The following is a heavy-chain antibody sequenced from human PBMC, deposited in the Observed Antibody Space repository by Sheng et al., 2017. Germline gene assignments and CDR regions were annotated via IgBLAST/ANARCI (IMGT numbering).Heavy chain of an antibody. J-gene: IGHJ6*03. CDR1: GFIFSSSV. D-gene: IGHD4-4*01. CDR3: AKGYSIYYYYMDV. Sequence: EVQLLESGGGLVQPGGSLRLSCAASGFIFSSSVLNWVRQAPGKGLEWVSSIRGSGGTTYYADSVEGRFTISRDTSKNTLYLQMNSLRAEDTAVYYCAKGYSIYYYYMDVWGQGTTVTVSS. V-gene: IGHV3-23*01. CDR2: IRGSGGTT.